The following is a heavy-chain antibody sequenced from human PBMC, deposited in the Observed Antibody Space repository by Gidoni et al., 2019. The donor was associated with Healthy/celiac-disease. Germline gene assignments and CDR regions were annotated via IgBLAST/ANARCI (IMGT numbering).Heavy chain of an antibody. CDR2: IISILGIA. D-gene: IGHD2-15*01. Sequence: QVQLVQPGAEVKKPGSSVKFSCKASGGTFSSYAISWLRQAPGQGLDWMGRIISILGIANSAQKFEGRVTITADKSTSTAYMELGSLRSEDTAVYYCARDGRCSGGSCFPFDYWGQGTLVTVSS. V-gene: IGHV1-69*09. CDR3: ARDGRCSGGSCFPFDY. J-gene: IGHJ4*02. CDR1: GGTFSSYA.